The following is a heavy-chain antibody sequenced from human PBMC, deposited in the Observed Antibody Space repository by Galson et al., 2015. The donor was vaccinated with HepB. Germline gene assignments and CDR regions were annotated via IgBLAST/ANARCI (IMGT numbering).Heavy chain of an antibody. Sequence: SVKVSCKASGYTFTSYAMNWVRQAPGQGLEWMGWINTNTGNPTYAQGFTGRFVFSLDTSVSTAYLQISSLKAEDTAVYYCARGDCSGGSCYSSLSYYYYGMDVWGQGTTVTVSS. J-gene: IGHJ6*02. CDR2: INTNTGNP. CDR3: ARGDCSGGSCYSSLSYYYYGMDV. D-gene: IGHD2-15*01. V-gene: IGHV7-4-1*02. CDR1: GYTFTSYA.